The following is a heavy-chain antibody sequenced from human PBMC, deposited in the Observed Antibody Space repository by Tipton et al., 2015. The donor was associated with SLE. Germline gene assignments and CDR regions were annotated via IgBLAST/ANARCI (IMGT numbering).Heavy chain of an antibody. CDR3: ARDTVSFDL. D-gene: IGHD4-17*01. Sequence: TLSLTCTVSGGSISSSSYYWSWIRQPPGKGLEWIGYIYYSGSTNYNPSLKSRVTISVDTSKNQFSLKLSSVTAADTAVYYCARDTVSFDLWGRGTLVTVSS. V-gene: IGHV4-61*01. CDR1: GGSISSSSYY. J-gene: IGHJ2*01. CDR2: IYYSGST.